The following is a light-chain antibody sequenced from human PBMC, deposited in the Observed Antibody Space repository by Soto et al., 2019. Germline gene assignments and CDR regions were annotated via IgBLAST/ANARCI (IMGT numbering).Light chain of an antibody. CDR3: QQYSSSSPT. J-gene: IGKJ2*01. V-gene: IGKV1-5*01. Sequence: DIQMTQSPSTLSASVGDRVTITCRASQSISSWLAWYQQKPGKAPKLLIYGASSLESGVPSRFSGSGSVTVFTLTIDSLQPDDFATYYCQQYSSSSPTFGQGTKLEI. CDR2: GAS. CDR1: QSISSW.